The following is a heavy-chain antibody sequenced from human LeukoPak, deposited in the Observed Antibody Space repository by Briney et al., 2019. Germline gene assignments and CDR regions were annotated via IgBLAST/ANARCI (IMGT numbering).Heavy chain of an antibody. CDR1: GGSISSYY. Sequence: SETLSLTCTVSGGSISSYYWSWIRQPPGKGLEWIGYIYYSGSTNYNPSLKSRVTISVDTSKNQFSLKLSSVTAADTAVYYCARGGYSNYGENWFDPWGQGPWSPSPQ. D-gene: IGHD4-11*01. CDR2: IYYSGST. V-gene: IGHV4-59*01. CDR3: ARGGYSNYGENWFDP. J-gene: IGHJ5*02.